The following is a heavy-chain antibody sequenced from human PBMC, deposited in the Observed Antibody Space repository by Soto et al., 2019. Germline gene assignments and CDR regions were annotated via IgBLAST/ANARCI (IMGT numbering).Heavy chain of an antibody. J-gene: IGHJ4*02. Sequence: QVQLVESGGGVVQPGRSLRLSCAASGFTFSSYGMHWVRQAPGKGLEWVVVIWYDGSNKYYADSVKGRFTISRDNSKNTLYLQMNSLRAEDTAVYYCARGYCSCGSCYHNFDYWGQGTLVTVSS. D-gene: IGHD2-15*01. CDR2: IWYDGSNK. V-gene: IGHV3-33*01. CDR1: GFTFSSYG. CDR3: ARGYCSCGSCYHNFDY.